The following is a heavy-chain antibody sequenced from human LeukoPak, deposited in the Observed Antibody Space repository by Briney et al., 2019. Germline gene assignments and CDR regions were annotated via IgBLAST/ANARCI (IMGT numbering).Heavy chain of an antibody. J-gene: IGHJ6*03. V-gene: IGHV3-23*01. CDR3: AKSGGPPPEMIGPMRPRDYYYYYYMDV. Sequence: GGSLRLSCAASGFTFSSYAMSWVRQAPGKGLEWVSAISGSGGSTYYADSVKGRFTISRDNSKNTLYLQMNSLRAEDTAVYYCAKSGGPPPEMIGPMRPRDYYYYYYMDVWGKGTTVTVSS. CDR1: GFTFSSYA. D-gene: IGHD2-15*01. CDR2: ISGSGGST.